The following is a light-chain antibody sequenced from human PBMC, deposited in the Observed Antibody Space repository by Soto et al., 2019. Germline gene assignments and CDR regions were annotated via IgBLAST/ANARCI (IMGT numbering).Light chain of an antibody. J-gene: IGKJ1*01. V-gene: IGKV3-15*01. CDR1: QSVSID. Sequence: EVVMSHPPATLAVSERERATLSCRASQSVSIDLAWYQQTPGQAPRLLIYGASTRATGIPVRFSGSASGTEFTLTISSLQSEDFTVYYCQQYNKWPLTFGQGTKVDI. CDR3: QQYNKWPLT. CDR2: GAS.